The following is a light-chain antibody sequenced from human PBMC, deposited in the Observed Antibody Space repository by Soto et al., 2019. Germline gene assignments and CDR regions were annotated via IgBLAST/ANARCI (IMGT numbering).Light chain of an antibody. J-gene: IGLJ2*01. CDR1: SSDIGSYNL. Sequence: QSALTQPASMSGSPGQSITFSCTGTSSDIGSYNLVSWYQQHPGKAPKLLIYEVTKWPSGVSNRFSGSKSGNTASLTISGLQAEDEADYYCSSYAGGTTLIFGGGTKVTVL. CDR3: SSYAGGTTLI. V-gene: IGLV2-23*02. CDR2: EVT.